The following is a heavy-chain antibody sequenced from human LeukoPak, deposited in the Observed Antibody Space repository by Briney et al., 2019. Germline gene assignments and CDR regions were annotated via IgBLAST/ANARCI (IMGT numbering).Heavy chain of an antibody. CDR3: ARGTYSSGWYDQNFDY. D-gene: IGHD6-19*01. Sequence: PGGSLRLSCAASGFTLSSYAMSWVRQAPGKGLEWVSAISDTGNTYHADSVKGRFTISRDNSKNTLYLQMNSLRAEDTAVYYCARGTYSSGWYDQNFDYWGQGTLVTVSS. CDR1: GFTLSSYA. CDR2: ISDTGNT. J-gene: IGHJ4*02. V-gene: IGHV3-23*01.